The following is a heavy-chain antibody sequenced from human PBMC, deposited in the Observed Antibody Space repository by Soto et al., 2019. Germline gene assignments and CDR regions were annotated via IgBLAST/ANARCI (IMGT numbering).Heavy chain of an antibody. V-gene: IGHV3-53*01. CDR1: GLTVSTNY. CDR2: IYSAGIT. D-gene: IGHD6-13*01. J-gene: IGHJ6*02. CDR3: ARDHRAGAGNYYYYYGLDV. Sequence: GGSLRLSCAASGLTVSTNYMSWVRQAPGRGLEWVAIIYSAGITYYADSVKGRFTISRDNSKNTLYLQMNSLRAEDTAIYYCARDHRAGAGNYYYYYGLDVWGQGTTVTVSS.